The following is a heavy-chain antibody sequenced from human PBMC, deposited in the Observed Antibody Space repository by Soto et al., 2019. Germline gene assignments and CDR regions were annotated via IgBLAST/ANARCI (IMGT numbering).Heavy chain of an antibody. CDR3: ARSFWSGHPLMGDYYYGMDV. D-gene: IGHD3-3*01. V-gene: IGHV1-46*01. Sequence: ASVKVSCKASGYTFTSYYMHWVRQAPGQGLECMGIINPSGGSTSYAQKFQGRVTMTRDTSTSTVYMELSSLRSEDTAVYYCARSFWSGHPLMGDYYYGMDVWGQGTTVTVAS. CDR1: GYTFTSYY. J-gene: IGHJ6*02. CDR2: INPSGGST.